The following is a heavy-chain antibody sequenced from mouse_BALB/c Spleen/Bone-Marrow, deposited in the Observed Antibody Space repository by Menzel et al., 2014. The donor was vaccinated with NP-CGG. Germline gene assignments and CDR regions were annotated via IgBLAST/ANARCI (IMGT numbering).Heavy chain of an antibody. Sequence: EVQLVESGGGLVQPGGSLTLSCAASGFTFSSYGMSWVRQTPDKRLELVAIIHSYGTSTYYPDSVKGRFTISRDTAKNTLNLQMSSLESEETAIYYCARKVRREAILDFWGEGPTLT. CDR2: IHSYGTST. V-gene: IGHV5-6-3*01. J-gene: IGHJ2*01. CDR1: GFTFSSYG. D-gene: IGHD2-14*01. CDR3: ARKVRREAILDF.